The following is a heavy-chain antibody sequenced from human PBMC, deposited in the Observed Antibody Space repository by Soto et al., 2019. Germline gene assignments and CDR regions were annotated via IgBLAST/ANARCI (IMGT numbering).Heavy chain of an antibody. D-gene: IGHD1-26*01. CDR1: GFTFGDYA. Sequence: GGSLRLSCTASGFTFGDYAMSWVRQAPGKGLEWVGFIRSKAYGGTTEYAASVKGRFTISRDDSKSIAYLQMNSLKTEDTAVYYCTRGVTGGSYYYYYGMDVWGQGTTVTVSS. V-gene: IGHV3-49*04. CDR3: TRGVTGGSYYYYYGMDV. CDR2: IRSKAYGGTT. J-gene: IGHJ6*02.